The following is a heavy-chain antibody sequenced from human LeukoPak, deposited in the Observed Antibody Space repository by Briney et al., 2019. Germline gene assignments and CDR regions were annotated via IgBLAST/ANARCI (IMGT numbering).Heavy chain of an antibody. D-gene: IGHD6-19*01. CDR2: ISWNSGSI. V-gene: IGHV3-9*01. J-gene: IGHJ4*02. CDR3: AKAKHSSGWYHGVVGATRTAFDY. CDR1: GFTFDDYA. Sequence: PGGSLRLSCAASGFTFDDYAMHWVRQAPGKGLEWVSGISWNSGSIGYADSVKGRFTISRDNAKNSLYLQMNRLRAEDTALYYCAKAKHSSGWYHGVVGATRTAFDYWGQGTLVTVSS.